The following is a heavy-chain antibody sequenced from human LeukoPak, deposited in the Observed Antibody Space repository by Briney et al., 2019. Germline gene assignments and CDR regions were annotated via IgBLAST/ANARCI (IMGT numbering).Heavy chain of an antibody. V-gene: IGHV3-33*01. CDR3: ARDRGSAAAGTNRVVRLDY. CDR1: GFTFSSYG. D-gene: IGHD6-13*01. J-gene: IGHJ4*02. CDR2: IWYHGSNK. Sequence: GRSLRLSCAASGFTFSSYGMHWVRQAPGKGLEWVAVIWYHGSNKYYADSVKGRFTISRDNSKNTLYLQMNSLRAEDTAVYYCARDRGSAAAGTNRVVRLDYWGQGTLVTVSS.